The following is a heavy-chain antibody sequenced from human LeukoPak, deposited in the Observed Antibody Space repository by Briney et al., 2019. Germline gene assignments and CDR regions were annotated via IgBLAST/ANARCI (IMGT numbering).Heavy chain of an antibody. V-gene: IGHV4-59*08. CDR2: IYYSGST. D-gene: IGHD3-10*01. J-gene: IGHJ4*02. Sequence: PSETLSLTCTVSGGSISPYYWTWIRQPPGKGLEWIGYIYYSGSTYYNPSLKSRVTISVDTSNNQFSLKLSSVTAADTAMYYCARRNSGSGNFDCWGQGTLVTVSS. CDR3: ARRNSGSGNFDC. CDR1: GGSISPYY.